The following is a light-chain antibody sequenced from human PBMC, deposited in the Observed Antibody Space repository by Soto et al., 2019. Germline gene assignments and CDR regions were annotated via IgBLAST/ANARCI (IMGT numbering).Light chain of an antibody. CDR1: SSDVGAYDY. Sequence: QSALTQHPSASGSPGQSVAISCTGTSSDVGAYDYVSWYQQHPGKAPKLLIYDVNKRPSGVPDRFSGSKSGNTASLTVSGLQAEDEADYYCSSYAGTHIVFGTGTKLTVL. CDR3: SSYAGTHIV. V-gene: IGLV2-8*01. CDR2: DVN. J-gene: IGLJ1*01.